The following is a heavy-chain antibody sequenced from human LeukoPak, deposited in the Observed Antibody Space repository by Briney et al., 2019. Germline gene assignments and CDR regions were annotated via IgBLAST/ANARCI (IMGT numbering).Heavy chain of an antibody. CDR1: GFTFSSYA. CDR2: ISLSGGST. V-gene: IGHV3-23*01. CDR3: AKVMIRVVTYDAFDI. D-gene: IGHD4-23*01. J-gene: IGHJ3*02. Sequence: GGSLRLSCTASGFTFSSYAMSWVRQAPGKGLEWVSTISLSGGSTYYADSVKGRFTISRDNSKNTLYLQMNSLRAEDTAVYYCAKVMIRVVTYDAFDIWGQGTMVTVSS.